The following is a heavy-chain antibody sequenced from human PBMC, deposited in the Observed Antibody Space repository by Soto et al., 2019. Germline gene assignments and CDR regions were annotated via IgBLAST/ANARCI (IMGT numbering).Heavy chain of an antibody. D-gene: IGHD5-12*01. CDR1: GFTFSRYD. Sequence: GGSLRLSCAASGFTFSRYDMSWVRQAQGKGLEWVSAISGSGGSTYYADSVKGRFTISRDNSKNTLYLQMNSLRAEDTAVYYCAKEGSDVIVATSPNADFDYWGQGTLVTVSS. CDR3: AKEGSDVIVATSPNADFDY. J-gene: IGHJ4*02. CDR2: ISGSGGST. V-gene: IGHV3-23*01.